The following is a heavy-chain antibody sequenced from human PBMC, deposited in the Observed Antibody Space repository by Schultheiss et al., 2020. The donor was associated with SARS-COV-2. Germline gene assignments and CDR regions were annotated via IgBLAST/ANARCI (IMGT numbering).Heavy chain of an antibody. D-gene: IGHD3-10*01. CDR3: ARDRDYYYGSGVFEY. CDR1: GGSFSGYY. Sequence: SETLSLTCAVYGGSFSGYYWSWIRQPPGKGLEWIGYIYYSGNTNYNPSLKSRVTISVDKSKNQFSLKLTSVTAADTAVYYCARDRDYYYGSGVFEYWGQGTLVTVSS. V-gene: IGHV4-59*12. J-gene: IGHJ4*02. CDR2: IYYSGNT.